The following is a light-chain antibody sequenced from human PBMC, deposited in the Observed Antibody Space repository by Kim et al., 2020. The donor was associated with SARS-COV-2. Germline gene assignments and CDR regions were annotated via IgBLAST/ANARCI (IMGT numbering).Light chain of an antibody. V-gene: IGLV3-21*03. Sequence: AHGKTTRINGRGNNIGSKSVHWYQQKPRQAPVLVIYDDSDRPSGSPERCSGSNSGNTATLTISRVEAGDEADYYCQVWDSSSDHPVFGGGTQLTVL. J-gene: IGLJ3*02. CDR3: QVWDSSSDHPV. CDR1: NIGSKS. CDR2: DDS.